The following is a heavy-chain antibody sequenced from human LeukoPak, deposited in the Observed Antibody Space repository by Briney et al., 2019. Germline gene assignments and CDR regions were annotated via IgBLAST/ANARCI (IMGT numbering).Heavy chain of an antibody. CDR3: TRVYGSGSRGEDFDY. CDR2: VYSSGST. V-gene: IGHV4-59*08. CDR1: GGSISSYY. Sequence: SETLSLTCTVSGGSISSYYWSWIRQPPGKGLEWIGYVYSSGSTNYNPSLKSRVTISVDTSKNQFFLKVDSVTAADTAVYYCTRVYGSGSRGEDFDYWGQGTLVTVSS. J-gene: IGHJ4*02. D-gene: IGHD3-10*01.